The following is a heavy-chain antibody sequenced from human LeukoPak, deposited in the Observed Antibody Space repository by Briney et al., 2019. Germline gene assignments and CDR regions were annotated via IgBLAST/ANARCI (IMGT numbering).Heavy chain of an antibody. V-gene: IGHV1-69*13. CDR2: IIPIFGTA. Sequence: ASVKLSCKASGRTFCSYAISWVRQAPGQRLEWMGGIIPIFGTANYAQKFQGRVTITADESTSTAYMELSSLRSEDTAVYYCARDTRPFAGFDPWGQGTLVTVSS. J-gene: IGHJ5*02. CDR3: ARDTRPFAGFDP. D-gene: IGHD3-3*02. CDR1: GRTFCSYA.